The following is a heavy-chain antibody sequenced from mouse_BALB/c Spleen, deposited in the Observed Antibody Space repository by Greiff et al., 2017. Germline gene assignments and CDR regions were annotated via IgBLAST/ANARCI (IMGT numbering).Heavy chain of an antibody. D-gene: IGHD2-14*01. Sequence: VQVVESGPGLVQPSQCLSISCTASGFSLTSYGVHWVRQSPGKGLEWLGVIWSGGSTDYNAAFISRLSISKDNSKSQVFFKMNSLQANDAAIYYCDRDGGVRRYFDYWGQGTTLTVSS. J-gene: IGHJ2*01. CDR1: GFSLTSYG. CDR2: IWSGGST. CDR3: DRDGGVRRYFDY. V-gene: IGHV2-2*02.